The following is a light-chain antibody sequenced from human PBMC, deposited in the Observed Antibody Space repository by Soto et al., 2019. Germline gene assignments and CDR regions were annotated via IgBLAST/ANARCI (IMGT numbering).Light chain of an antibody. V-gene: IGLV1-44*01. CDR1: SSNIGDNT. CDR2: SNN. Sequence: QLVLTQPPSASGTPGQRVTISCSGGSSNIGDNTVNWYQQLPGTAPKLLIYSNNQRPSGVPDRFSGSKSGTSASLAISGLQSEDEADYYCAAWDDSLFWVFGGGTQLTVL. J-gene: IGLJ3*02. CDR3: AAWDDSLFWV.